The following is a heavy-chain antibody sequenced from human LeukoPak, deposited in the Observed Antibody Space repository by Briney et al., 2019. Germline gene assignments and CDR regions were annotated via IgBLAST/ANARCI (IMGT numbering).Heavy chain of an antibody. V-gene: IGHV4-59*02. CDR1: GGSVSSYY. CDR3: ARDGGYTNWFDP. Sequence: SETLSLTCTVSGGSVSSYYWSWIRQPPGKGLEWIGYIYYSGSTNYNPSLKSRVTISVDTSKNQFSLKLNSVTAADTAVYYCARDGGYTNWFDPWGQGTLVTVSS. D-gene: IGHD5-24*01. CDR2: IYYSGST. J-gene: IGHJ5*02.